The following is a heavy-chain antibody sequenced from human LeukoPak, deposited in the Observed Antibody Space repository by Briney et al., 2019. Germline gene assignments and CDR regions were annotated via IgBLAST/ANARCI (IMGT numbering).Heavy chain of an antibody. CDR3: ATDRYCDSSGYYYDAFDI. J-gene: IGHJ3*02. CDR2: FDPEDGET. D-gene: IGHD3-22*01. V-gene: IGHV1-24*01. Sequence: ASVKVSCKVSGYTLTELSMHWVRQAPGKGLEWMGGFDPEDGETIYAQKFQGRVTMTEDTSTDTAYMELSSLRSEDTAVYYCATDRYCDSSGYYYDAFDIWGQGTMVTVSS. CDR1: GYTLTELS.